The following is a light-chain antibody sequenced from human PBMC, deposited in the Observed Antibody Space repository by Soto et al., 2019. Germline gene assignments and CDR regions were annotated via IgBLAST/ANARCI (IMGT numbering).Light chain of an antibody. Sequence: DIQMTQSPSTLSASVGDRVTITCRASQSISSWLAWYQQKPGKAPKLLIYKASSLESGVPSRFSGSGSGTEFTLTISSLQPDDFATYYCQQYSSYSRGTFGQGTKVDI. V-gene: IGKV1-5*03. CDR1: QSISSW. CDR3: QQYSSYSRGT. CDR2: KAS. J-gene: IGKJ1*01.